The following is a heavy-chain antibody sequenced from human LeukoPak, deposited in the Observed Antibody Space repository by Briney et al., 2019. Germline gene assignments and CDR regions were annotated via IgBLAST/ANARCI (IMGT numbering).Heavy chain of an antibody. D-gene: IGHD5-18*01. Sequence: ASVKVSCKASGGTFSSYAISWVRQAPGQGLEWMGGIIPIFGTANYAQKFQGRVTITADESTSTAYMELSSLRSEDTAVYYCARDPSYVDTAMVRDYWGQGTLVTVSS. CDR2: IIPIFGTA. V-gene: IGHV1-69*13. CDR1: GGTFSSYA. CDR3: ARDPSYVDTAMVRDY. J-gene: IGHJ4*02.